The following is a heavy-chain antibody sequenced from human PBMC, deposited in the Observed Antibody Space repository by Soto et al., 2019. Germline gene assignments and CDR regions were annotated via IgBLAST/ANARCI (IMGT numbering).Heavy chain of an antibody. J-gene: IGHJ3*02. Sequence: SVKVSCKASVYTFTRYGISLVRQAPGQGLEWMGWISAYNGNTNYAQKLQGRVTMTTDTSTSTAYMELRSLRSDETAVYDCARARSQETAMVRYGPDAFNIWGQGTMVTGSS. V-gene: IGHV1-18*04. CDR2: ISAYNGNT. CDR3: ARARSQETAMVRYGPDAFNI. D-gene: IGHD5-18*01. CDR1: VYTFTRYG.